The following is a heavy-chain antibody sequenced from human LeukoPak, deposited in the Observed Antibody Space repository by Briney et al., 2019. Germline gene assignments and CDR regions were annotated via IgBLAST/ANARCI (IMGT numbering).Heavy chain of an antibody. CDR3: ARRWLTN. V-gene: IGHV4-34*01. D-gene: IGHD6-19*01. Sequence: PSETLSLTCAVYGGSFSGYYCSWIRQPPGKGLEWIGEINHSGSTNYNPSLKSRVTISVDTSKNQLSLKLSSVTAADTAVYYCARRWLTNWGQGTLVTVSS. CDR1: GGSFSGYY. J-gene: IGHJ4*02. CDR2: INHSGST.